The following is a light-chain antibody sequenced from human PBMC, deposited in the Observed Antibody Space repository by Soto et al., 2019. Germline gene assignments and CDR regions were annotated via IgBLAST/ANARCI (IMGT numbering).Light chain of an antibody. J-gene: IGKJ5*01. CDR3: QQADSFPIT. Sequence: DIQMTQSPSSVSAAVGDRVHISCRASEDINSRLAWYQQKPGNAPKLLIYAAFILQSGVPSRFSGYGSGTDFTLSISNLQPEDFATYYCQQADSFPITFGQGTRLEIK. CDR1: EDINSR. CDR2: AAF. V-gene: IGKV1-12*01.